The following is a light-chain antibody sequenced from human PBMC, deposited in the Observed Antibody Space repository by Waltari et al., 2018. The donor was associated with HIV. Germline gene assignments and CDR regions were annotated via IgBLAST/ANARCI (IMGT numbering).Light chain of an antibody. Sequence: SFELTQPSSVSVSPGQTARITCSGDILAQKYVRWLQQRPGQAPLLRIFKDNGRPSGIPERLAGSSTGTTVTLAISGVEVEDEADYYCDSAANCIWGFGGGTRLAVL. CDR1: ILAQKY. CDR3: DSAANCIWG. J-gene: IGLJ2*01. CDR2: KDN. V-gene: IGLV3-27*01.